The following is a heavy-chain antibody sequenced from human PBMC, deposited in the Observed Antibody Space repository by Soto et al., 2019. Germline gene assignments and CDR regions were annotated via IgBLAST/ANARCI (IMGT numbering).Heavy chain of an antibody. V-gene: IGHV3-66*01. CDR1: GFTVSSNY. Sequence: PGGSLRLSCAASGFTVSSNYRSWVRQAPGKGLEWVSVIYSGGSTYYADSVKGRFTISRDNSKNTLYLQMNSLRAEDTAVYYCARDLLRASPDYSSSWYSNYYYYYMDVWGKGTTVTVSS. D-gene: IGHD6-13*01. J-gene: IGHJ6*03. CDR3: ARDLLRASPDYSSSWYSNYYYYYMDV. CDR2: IYSGGST.